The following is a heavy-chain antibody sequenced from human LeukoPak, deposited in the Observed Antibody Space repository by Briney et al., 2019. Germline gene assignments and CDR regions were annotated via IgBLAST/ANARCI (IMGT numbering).Heavy chain of an antibody. Sequence: SQTLSLTCSVSGVSISGRGYWGWIRQHPGKGLEWIGYIDYSGKTYYKPSFQSRVIISADTSKNQFTLKVSSVTAADTAVYYCATGYGSGWFDAWGQGAVVTVSS. J-gene: IGHJ5*02. CDR3: ATGYGSGWFDA. CDR2: IDYSGKT. D-gene: IGHD3-9*01. V-gene: IGHV4-31*03. CDR1: GVSISGRGY.